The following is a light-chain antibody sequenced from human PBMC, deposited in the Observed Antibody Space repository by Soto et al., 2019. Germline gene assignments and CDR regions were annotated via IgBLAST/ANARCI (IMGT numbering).Light chain of an antibody. CDR2: GAS. J-gene: IGKJ4*01. CDR1: QSVSSSY. V-gene: IGKV3D-20*02. CDR3: QQRSNWFLT. Sequence: EIVLTQSPGTLSLSRGERATLSCRASQSVSSSYLAWYQQKPGQAPRLLIYGASNRATGIPARFSGSGSGTDFTLTISSLEPEDFAVYYCQQRSNWFLTFGGGTKVDIK.